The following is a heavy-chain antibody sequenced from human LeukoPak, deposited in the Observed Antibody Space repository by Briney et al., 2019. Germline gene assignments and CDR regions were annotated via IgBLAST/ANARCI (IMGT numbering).Heavy chain of an antibody. V-gene: IGHV1-2*02. Sequence: GASVTVSCKPSGYTFTGYYMHWVRQAPGQGLEWMGWINPNSGGTNYAQKFQGRVTMTRDTSISTAYMELSRLRSDDTAVYYCARGSITMVRGFVDYWGQGTLVTVSS. CDR1: GYTFTGYY. D-gene: IGHD3-10*01. J-gene: IGHJ4*02. CDR2: INPNSGGT. CDR3: ARGSITMVRGFVDY.